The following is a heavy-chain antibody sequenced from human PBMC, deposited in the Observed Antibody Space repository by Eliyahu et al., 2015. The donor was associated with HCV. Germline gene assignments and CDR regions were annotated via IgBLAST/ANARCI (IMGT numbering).Heavy chain of an antibody. V-gene: IGHV3-30*03. CDR1: GFTFSSYG. CDR3: ASDVVVKSDY. Sequence: QVQLVESGGGVVQPGRSLRLSCAASGFTFSSYGMHWVRQAPGKGLEWVAVISYDGSNKYFADSVKGRFTISRDNSKNTLYLQMNSLRAEDTAVYYCASDVVVKSDYWGQGTLVTVSS. J-gene: IGHJ4*02. CDR2: ISYDGSNK. D-gene: IGHD2-15*01.